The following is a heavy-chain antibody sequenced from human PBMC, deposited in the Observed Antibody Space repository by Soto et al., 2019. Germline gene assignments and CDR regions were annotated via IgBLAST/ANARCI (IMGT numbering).Heavy chain of an antibody. J-gene: IGHJ4*02. CDR3: AITHLRFGEHHY. D-gene: IGHD3-10*01. CDR2: MNPNSGNT. CDR1: GYTFTSCD. V-gene: IGHV1-8*01. Sequence: QVQLVQSGAEVKKPGASVKVSCKASGYTFTSCDINWVRQATGQGLEWMGWMNPNSGNTGYAQKFQGRVTMTRNTSISTAYMELGSLRSEDTAVYYCAITHLRFGEHHYWGQGTLVTVSS.